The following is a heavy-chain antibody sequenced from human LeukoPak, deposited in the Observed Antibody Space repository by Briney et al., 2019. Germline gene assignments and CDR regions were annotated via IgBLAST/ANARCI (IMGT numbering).Heavy chain of an antibody. Sequence: SETLSLTCTVSGGSISSGDYYWSWIRQPPGKGLEWTGYIYYSGSTYYNPSLKSRVTISVDTSKNQFSLKLSSVTAADTAVYYCARDEAHYYDSSGFSYWGQGTLVTVSS. D-gene: IGHD3-22*01. CDR2: IYYSGST. CDR3: ARDEAHYYDSSGFSY. J-gene: IGHJ4*02. CDR1: GGSISSGDYY. V-gene: IGHV4-30-4*01.